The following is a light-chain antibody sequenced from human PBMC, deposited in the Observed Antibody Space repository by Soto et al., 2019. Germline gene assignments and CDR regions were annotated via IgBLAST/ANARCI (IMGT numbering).Light chain of an antibody. J-gene: IGKJ2*01. Sequence: EIVMTQSPATLSVSPGERATLSCRASQSVSSNLAWYQQKPGQAPRLLIYGASTRATGIPARFSGSGSGTEFTLTISSQQSEDFAFYYCQQYYNWPLTFGQGTNLEIK. CDR1: QSVSSN. CDR3: QQYYNWPLT. CDR2: GAS. V-gene: IGKV3-15*01.